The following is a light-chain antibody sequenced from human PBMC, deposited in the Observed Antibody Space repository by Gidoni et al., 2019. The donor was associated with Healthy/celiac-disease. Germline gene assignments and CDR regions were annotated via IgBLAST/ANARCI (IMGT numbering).Light chain of an antibody. CDR3: SSYTSISVV. CDR2: DVR. J-gene: IGLJ2*01. Sequence: PGQSITISCTGTSSDVGGYNYVSWYQQHPGKAPKLMIYDVRTRPSGVSNRFSGSKSGNTASLTISGLQAEDEADYYCSSYTSISVVFGGGTKLTVL. CDR1: SSDVGGYNY. V-gene: IGLV2-14*04.